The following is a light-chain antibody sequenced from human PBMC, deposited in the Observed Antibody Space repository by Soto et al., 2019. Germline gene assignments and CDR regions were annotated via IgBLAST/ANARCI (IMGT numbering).Light chain of an antibody. V-gene: IGKV3-15*01. Sequence: EIVMTQSPATLSVSPWERATLSCMASQSVSINLAWYQQKPGQAPRLLIYGASTRATCIPARFSGSGSGTEFTLTISSLQSEDFAVYYCQQYSTSPLTFGQGTKVDI. CDR1: QSVSIN. CDR3: QQYSTSPLT. CDR2: GAS. J-gene: IGKJ1*01.